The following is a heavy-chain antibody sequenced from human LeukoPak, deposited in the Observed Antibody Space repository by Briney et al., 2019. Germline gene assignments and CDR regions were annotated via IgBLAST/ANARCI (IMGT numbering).Heavy chain of an antibody. J-gene: IGHJ4*02. CDR2: IRYDGSNK. CDR1: GFIFNSYG. CDR3: ARVGRGYRFKVYYFYN. Sequence: PGGSLRLSCAASGFIFNSYGMHWVRQAPGKGLEWVAFIRYDGSNKYYADSVKGRFTISRDNSNNTLYLQMNSLRAEDTAIYYCARVGRGYRFKVYYFYNWGQGALVSVSS. D-gene: IGHD5-18*01. V-gene: IGHV3-30*02.